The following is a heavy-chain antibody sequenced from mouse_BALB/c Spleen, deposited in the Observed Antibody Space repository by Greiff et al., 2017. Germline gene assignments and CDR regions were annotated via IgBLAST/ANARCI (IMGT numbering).Heavy chain of an antibody. CDR3: AREDYVYAMDY. D-gene: IGHD1-1*01. J-gene: IGHJ4*01. Sequence: VKLMESGAELARPGASVKMSCKASGYTFTSYTMHWVKQRPGQGLEWIGYINPSSGYTNYNQKFKDKATLTADKSSSTAYMQLSSLTSEDSAVYYCAREDYVYAMDYWGQGTSVTVSS. CDR1: GYTFTSYT. V-gene: IGHV1-4*01. CDR2: INPSSGYT.